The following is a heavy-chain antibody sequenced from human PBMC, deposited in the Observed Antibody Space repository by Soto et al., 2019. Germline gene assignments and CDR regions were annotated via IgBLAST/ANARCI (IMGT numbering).Heavy chain of an antibody. V-gene: IGHV3-15*01. CDR2: IKSKTDGGTT. CDR1: GFTFSNAW. D-gene: IGHD4-17*01. Sequence: PGGSLRLSCAASGFTFSNAWMSWVRQAPGKGLEWVGRIKSKTDGGTTDYAAPVKGRFTISRDDSKNTLYMQMNSLKTEDTAVYYCTTAHDYGDYVCYWGQGTLVTVSS. CDR3: TTAHDYGDYVCY. J-gene: IGHJ4*02.